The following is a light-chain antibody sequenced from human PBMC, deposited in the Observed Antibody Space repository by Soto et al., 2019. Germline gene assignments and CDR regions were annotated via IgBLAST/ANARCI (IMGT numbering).Light chain of an antibody. V-gene: IGLV2-23*01. CDR3: CSFADISTHVL. Sequence: QSALTQPASVSGSPGQSITISCTGTSSDVGSYNLVSWYQQHPGKAPKLMIYEGNKRPSGVSNRFSASKSGNTASLTISGLQAEDEADYYCCSFADISTHVLIGGGTTLTVL. CDR1: SSDVGSYNL. J-gene: IGLJ2*01. CDR2: EGN.